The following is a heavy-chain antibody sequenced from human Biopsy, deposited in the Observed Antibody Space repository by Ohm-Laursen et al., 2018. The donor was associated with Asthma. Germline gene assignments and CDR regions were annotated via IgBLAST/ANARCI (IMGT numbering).Heavy chain of an antibody. Sequence: GASVKVSCKASGYTFIPYAIHWVRQAPGQRLEWMGWINADIGNTKYSQKFQGRVSITRDKSARTAYMDVSSLRSEDTAVYYCARTYFDFLTGQVNDAFAIWGQGTVVTVSS. CDR3: ARTYFDFLTGQVNDAFAI. J-gene: IGHJ3*02. V-gene: IGHV1-3*01. CDR2: INADIGNT. CDR1: GYTFIPYA. D-gene: IGHD3-9*01.